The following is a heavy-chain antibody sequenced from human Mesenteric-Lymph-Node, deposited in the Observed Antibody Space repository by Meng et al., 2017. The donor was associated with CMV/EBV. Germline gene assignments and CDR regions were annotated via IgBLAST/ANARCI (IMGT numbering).Heavy chain of an antibody. J-gene: IGHJ4*02. Sequence: GESLKISCTASGFTFSSAWMNWVRQTPDKGLEWVANINPAGTEGISVDSLKGRFTISRDNAKNSLYLQMNSLRVEDTAVYYCPAWGGGRTYWGQGTLVTVSS. CDR2: INPAGTEG. V-gene: IGHV3-7*01. CDR1: GFTFSSAW. CDR3: PAWGGGRTY. D-gene: IGHD7-27*01.